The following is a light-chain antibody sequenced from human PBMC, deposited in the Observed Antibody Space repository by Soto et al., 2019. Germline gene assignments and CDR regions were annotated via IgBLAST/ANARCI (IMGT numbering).Light chain of an antibody. CDR2: DAS. CDR1: DIISSW. CDR3: QQANSFPLT. V-gene: IGKV1-5*01. Sequence: DIQMTQSPSTVSASVGDRVTITCRASDIISSWLAWYQQKPGKAPRLLIFDASNLERGVPSRFSGSGSGTEFTLTINNLQPDDFATYYCQQANSFPLTFGGGTKVEIK. J-gene: IGKJ4*01.